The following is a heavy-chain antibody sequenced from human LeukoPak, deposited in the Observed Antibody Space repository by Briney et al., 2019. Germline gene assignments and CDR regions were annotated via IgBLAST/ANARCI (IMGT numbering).Heavy chain of an antibody. V-gene: IGHV3-7*01. CDR3: ARDRGYSTSDY. CDR1: GFTFSSYS. CDR2: MNEDGSEI. J-gene: IGHJ4*02. Sequence: PGGSLRLSCSASGFTFSSYSMNWVRQAPGKGLEWVANMNEDGSEINYADSVKGRFTISRDNAKNSLSLQMNSLRVDDTAVYYCARDRGYSTSDYWGQGTLVTVSS. D-gene: IGHD3-22*01.